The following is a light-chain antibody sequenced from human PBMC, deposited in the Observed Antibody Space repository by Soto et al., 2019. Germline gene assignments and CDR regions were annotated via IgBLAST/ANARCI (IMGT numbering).Light chain of an antibody. CDR1: QSISSW. CDR2: KAS. V-gene: IGKV1-5*03. Sequence: DIQMTQSPSTLSASVGDRVTITCRASQSISSWLAWYQQKPGKAPKLLIYKASSLESGVPSRFSGSGSGTEFTLTLSSLQPDEFATYNCQQYNTYWTFGQGTKVEIK. CDR3: QQYNTYWT. J-gene: IGKJ1*01.